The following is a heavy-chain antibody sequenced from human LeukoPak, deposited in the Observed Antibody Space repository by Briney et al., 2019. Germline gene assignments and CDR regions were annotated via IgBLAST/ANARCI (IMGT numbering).Heavy chain of an antibody. D-gene: IGHD2-2*01. J-gene: IGHJ4*02. CDR2: ISAYNGNT. V-gene: IGHV1-18*01. Sequence: GASVKVSCKASGYTFTSYCISWVRQAPGQGLEWMGWISAYNGNTNYAQKLQGSVTTTTDTSTSTAYMDMWSTRSDDTAVYYCARDRSDIEVVRAAAPLDYWGQGTLVTVSS. CDR1: GYTFTSYC. CDR3: ARDRSDIEVVRAAAPLDY.